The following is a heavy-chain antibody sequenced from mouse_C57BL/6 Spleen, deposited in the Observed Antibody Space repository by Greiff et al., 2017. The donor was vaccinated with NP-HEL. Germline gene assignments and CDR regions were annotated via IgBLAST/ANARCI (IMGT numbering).Heavy chain of an antibody. V-gene: IGHV1-55*01. CDR2: IYPGSGST. CDR1: GYTFTSYW. Sequence: QVQLQQPGAELVKPGASVKMSCKASGYTFTSYWITWVKQRPGQGLEWIGDIYPGSGSTNYNEKFKSKATLTVDTSSSTAYMQLSSLTSEDSAVYYCARLGIFYDYDYYAMDYWGQGTSVTVSS. CDR3: ARLGIFYDYDYYAMDY. J-gene: IGHJ4*01. D-gene: IGHD2-4*01.